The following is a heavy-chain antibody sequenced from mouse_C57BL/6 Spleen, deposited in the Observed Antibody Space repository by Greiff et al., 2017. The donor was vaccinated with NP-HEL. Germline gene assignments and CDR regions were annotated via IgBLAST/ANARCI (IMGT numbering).Heavy chain of an antibody. D-gene: IGHD2-5*01. CDR1: GFTFSDYG. CDR2: ISSGSSTI. V-gene: IGHV5-17*01. CDR3: ARSYYSNLDY. Sequence: EVKLVESGGGLVKPGGSLKLSCAASGFTFSDYGMHWVRQAPEQGLEWVAYISSGSSTIYYADTVKGRFTISRDNAKNTLFLQMTRLRSEDTAIYYCARSYYSNLDYWGQGTTLTVSS. J-gene: IGHJ2*01.